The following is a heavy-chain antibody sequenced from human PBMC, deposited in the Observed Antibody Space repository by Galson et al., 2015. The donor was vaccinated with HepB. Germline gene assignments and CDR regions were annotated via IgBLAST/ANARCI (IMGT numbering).Heavy chain of an antibody. CDR2: IWADGDYK. CDR1: GFTFSTYG. Sequence: SLRLSCAASGFTFSTYGMHWVRQAPGKGLDWVAVIWADGDYKYHEDSVKGRFTISRDNSKNTLFLQMNSLRAEDTAVYYCARGGGDYRYYFDFWGQGALVTVSS. D-gene: IGHD4-17*01. CDR3: ARGGGDYRYYFDF. J-gene: IGHJ4*02. V-gene: IGHV3-33*01.